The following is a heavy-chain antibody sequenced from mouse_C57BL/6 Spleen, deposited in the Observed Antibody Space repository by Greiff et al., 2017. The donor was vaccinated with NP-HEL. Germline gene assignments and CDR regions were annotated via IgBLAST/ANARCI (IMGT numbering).Heavy chain of an antibody. J-gene: IGHJ2*01. CDR3: AREGRYYGSSFDY. D-gene: IGHD1-1*01. Sequence: QLQQPGAELVKPGASVKMSCKASGYTFTSYWITWVKQRPGQGLEWIGDIYPGSGSTNYNEQFKSKATLTVDTSSSTAYMQLSSLTSEDSAVYYCAREGRYYGSSFDYWGQGTTLTVSS. V-gene: IGHV1-55*01. CDR1: GYTFTSYW. CDR2: IYPGSGST.